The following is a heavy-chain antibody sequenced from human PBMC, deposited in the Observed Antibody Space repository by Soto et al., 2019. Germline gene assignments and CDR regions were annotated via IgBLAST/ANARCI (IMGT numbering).Heavy chain of an antibody. CDR1: GGSFGTSY. J-gene: IGHJ3*02. CDR3: ARVTRFPDAFDI. Sequence: QVHLQQWGAGLLKPSETLSLTCGVYGGSFGTSYWAWIRQSPEQGLEWIGEINHNRDSNYNPSPKMRVTISLDMSEDQFSLKLTPVAAAATAVYYWARVTRFPDAFDIWGQGTPVIVSS. V-gene: IGHV4-34*01. CDR2: INHNRDS.